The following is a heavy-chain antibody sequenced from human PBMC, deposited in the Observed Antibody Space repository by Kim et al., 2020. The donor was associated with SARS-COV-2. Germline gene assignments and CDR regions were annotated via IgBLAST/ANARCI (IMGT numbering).Heavy chain of an antibody. CDR3: AKAGTYSSCFCYYYYYG. J-gene: IGHJ6*01. CDR2: ISYDGSNK. V-gene: IGHV3-30*18. CDR1: GFTFSSYG. Sequence: GGSLRLSCAASGFTFSSYGMHWVRQAPGKGLEWVAVISYDGSNKYYADSVKGRFTISRDNYKNTLYLQMNSLRAEDTAVYYCAKAGTYSSCFCYYYYYG. D-gene: IGHD6-6*01.